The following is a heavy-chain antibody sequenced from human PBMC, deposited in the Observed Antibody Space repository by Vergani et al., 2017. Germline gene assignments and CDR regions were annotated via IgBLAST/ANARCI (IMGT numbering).Heavy chain of an antibody. D-gene: IGHD3-10*01. CDR3: VRRNNVVRETDYFDY. Sequence: QLQLQESGSGLVKPSQTLSLNCAASGCSIISGVFSWGWIRQPPGRGLLWIGHIFQSGSPDYNPSLKSGLNISLDKTKNHFSLSLSSVTAADTTVYYCVRRNNVVRETDYFDYWGQGILVTVSS. V-gene: IGHV4-30-2*01. CDR1: GCSIISGVFS. CDR2: IFQSGSP. J-gene: IGHJ4*02.